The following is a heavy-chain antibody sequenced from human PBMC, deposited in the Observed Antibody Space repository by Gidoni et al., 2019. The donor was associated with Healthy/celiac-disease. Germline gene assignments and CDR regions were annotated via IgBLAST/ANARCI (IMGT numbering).Heavy chain of an antibody. Sequence: EVQLLESVGGLVQPGGSLRLSCAASGFPFRNAWLSWVRQAPGKGLEWVGRIKSKTDGGTTDYAAPVKGRFNISRDDSKNTLYLQMNSLKTEDTAVYYCTTDGFDDIVVVTASVGYWGQGTLVTVSS. CDR1: GFPFRNAW. CDR2: IKSKTDGGTT. J-gene: IGHJ4*02. CDR3: TTDGFDDIVVVTASVGY. V-gene: IGHV3-15*01. D-gene: IGHD2-21*02.